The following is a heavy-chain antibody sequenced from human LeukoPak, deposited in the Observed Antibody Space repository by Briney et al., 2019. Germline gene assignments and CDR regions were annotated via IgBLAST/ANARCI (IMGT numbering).Heavy chain of an antibody. V-gene: IGHV4-59*01. CDR2: IYYSGST. CDR3: ARGIAAAEFDY. CDR1: GGSISSYY. D-gene: IGHD6-13*01. J-gene: IGHJ4*02. Sequence: SETLSLTCTVSGGSISSYYWSWIRQPPGKGLEWIGYIYYSGSTNYNPSLKSRVTISVDTSKNQFSLKLSSVTAADTAVYYCARGIAAAEFDYWGQGTLVTVSS.